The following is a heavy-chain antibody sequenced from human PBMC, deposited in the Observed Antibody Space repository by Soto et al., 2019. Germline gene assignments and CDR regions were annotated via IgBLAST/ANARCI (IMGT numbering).Heavy chain of an antibody. J-gene: IGHJ4*02. CDR3: VRDLRLTYFDY. CDR1: GFTFSSYG. V-gene: IGHV3-33*01. Sequence: QVQLVESGGGVVQPGRSLRLSCAASGFTFSSYGMHWVRQAPGKGLEWVAVIWHDESNEYYADSVKGRFTISRDNSKNTVYLQMNSLRAEDTALYYCVRDLRLTYFDYWGQGTLVTVST. CDR2: IWHDESNE. D-gene: IGHD2-21*02.